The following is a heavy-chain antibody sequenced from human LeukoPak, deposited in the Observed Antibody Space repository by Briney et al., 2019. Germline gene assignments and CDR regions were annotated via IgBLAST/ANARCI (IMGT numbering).Heavy chain of an antibody. D-gene: IGHD1-26*01. CDR1: GFTFSSYG. Sequence: GGSLRLSCAASGFTFSSYGMHWVRQAPGKGLEWVAFIRYDGSNKYYADSVKGRFTTSRDNSKNTLYLQMNSLRAEDTAVYYCAKDVTSGSYYADFDYWGQGTLVTVSS. V-gene: IGHV3-30*02. J-gene: IGHJ4*02. CDR2: IRYDGSNK. CDR3: AKDVTSGSYYADFDY.